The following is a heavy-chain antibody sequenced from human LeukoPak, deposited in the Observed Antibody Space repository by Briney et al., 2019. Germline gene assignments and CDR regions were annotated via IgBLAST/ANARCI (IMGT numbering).Heavy chain of an antibody. CDR3: ARGPGGYDWSYYYYGMGV. CDR1: GGSFSGYY. CDR2: INHSGST. D-gene: IGHD5-12*01. J-gene: IGHJ6*02. Sequence: SETLSLTCAVYGGSFSGYYWSWIRQPPGKGLEWIGEINHSGSTNYNPSLKSRVTISVDTSKNQFSLKLSSVTAADTAVYYCARGPGGYDWSYYYYGMGVWGQGTTVTVSS. V-gene: IGHV4-34*01.